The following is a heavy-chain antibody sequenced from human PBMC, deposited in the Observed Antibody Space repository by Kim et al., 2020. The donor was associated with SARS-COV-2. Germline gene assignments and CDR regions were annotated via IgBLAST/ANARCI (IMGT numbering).Heavy chain of an antibody. CDR1: GGSFSTSSYY. CDR3: ARRSRGDGSPGY. V-gene: IGHV4-39*01. J-gene: IGHJ4*02. D-gene: IGHD3-16*01. CDR2: FYYTGTM. Sequence: SETLSLTFTVSGGSFSTSSYYWDWIRQPPGKGLEWIGGFYYTGTMYFNPSLKSRVTISVDTSKKQFSLKLTSVTAADTAVYYCARRSRGDGSPGYWGQGT.